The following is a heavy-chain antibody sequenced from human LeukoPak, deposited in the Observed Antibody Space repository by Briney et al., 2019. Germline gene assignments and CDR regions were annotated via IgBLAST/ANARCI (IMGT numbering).Heavy chain of an antibody. D-gene: IGHD2-21*02. J-gene: IGHJ4*02. CDR1: GFTFSSYS. CDR3: ARDLRVVTAIFDY. V-gene: IGHV3-21*01. CDR2: ISSSSSYI. Sequence: GGSLRLSCAASGFTFSSYSMNWVRQAPGKGLEWVLSISSSSSYIYYADSVTGRFTISRDNAKNSLYLQMNSLRAEDTAVYYCARDLRVVTAIFDYWGQGTLVTVSS.